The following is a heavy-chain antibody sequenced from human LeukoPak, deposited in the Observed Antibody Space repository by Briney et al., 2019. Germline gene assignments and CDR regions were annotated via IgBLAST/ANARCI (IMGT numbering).Heavy chain of an antibody. V-gene: IGHV3-48*01. CDR2: ISSSSSTI. Sequence: TGGSLRLSCAASGFTFSSYSMNWVRQAPGKGLEWVSYISSSSSTIYYADSVKGRFTISRDNAKNSLYLQMNSLRAEDTAVYYCARVSSYSRDTHTAYFDYWGQGTLVTVSS. CDR1: GFTFSSYS. CDR3: ARVSSYSRDTHTAYFDY. D-gene: IGHD6-13*01. J-gene: IGHJ4*02.